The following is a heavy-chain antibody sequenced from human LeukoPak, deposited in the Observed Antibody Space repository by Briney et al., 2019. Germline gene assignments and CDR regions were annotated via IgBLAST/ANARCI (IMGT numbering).Heavy chain of an antibody. CDR3: ARGGTVTTRWFDP. CDR2: IYHSGST. D-gene: IGHD4-11*01. V-gene: IGHV4-30-2*01. Sequence: SQTLSLTCAVSGGSISSGGYSWSWIRQPPGKGLEWIGYIYHSGSTYYNPSLKSRVTISVDRSKNQFSQKLSSVTAADTAVYYCARGGTVTTRWFDPWGQGTLVTVSS. CDR1: GGSISSGGYS. J-gene: IGHJ5*02.